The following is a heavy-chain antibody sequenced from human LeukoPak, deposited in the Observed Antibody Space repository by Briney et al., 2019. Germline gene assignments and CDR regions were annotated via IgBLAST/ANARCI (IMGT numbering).Heavy chain of an antibody. D-gene: IGHD1-26*01. V-gene: IGHV3-74*01. Sequence: GGSLRLSCAASGFTFSRYWMHWVRQAPGKGLVWVSGIKSDGSSTSIADSAKGRFTISRDNAKNTVYLQMNSLRAEDTAVYYCVRDNRSYNFDYWGQGTLVTVSS. CDR2: IKSDGSST. J-gene: IGHJ4*02. CDR1: GFTFSRYW. CDR3: VRDNRSYNFDY.